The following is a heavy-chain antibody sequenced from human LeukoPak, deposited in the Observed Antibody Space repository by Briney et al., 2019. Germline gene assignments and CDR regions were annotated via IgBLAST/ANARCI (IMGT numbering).Heavy chain of an antibody. Sequence: GGSLRLSCAASGFTFSSYAMHWVRQAPGKGLECVAVISYDGSNKYYADSVKGRFTISRDNSKNTLYLQMNSLRAEDTAVYFCAREGSSGGYFDYWGQGTLVTVSS. D-gene: IGHD6-19*01. V-gene: IGHV3-30-3*01. CDR3: AREGSSGGYFDY. CDR2: ISYDGSNK. J-gene: IGHJ4*02. CDR1: GFTFSSYA.